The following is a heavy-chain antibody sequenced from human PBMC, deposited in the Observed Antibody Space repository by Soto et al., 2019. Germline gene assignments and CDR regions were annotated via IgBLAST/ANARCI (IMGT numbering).Heavy chain of an antibody. V-gene: IGHV4-39*01. CDR1: GGSISSSSYD. D-gene: IGHD3-3*01. CDR2: IYYSGST. Sequence: QLQLQESGPGLVKPSETLSLTCTVSGGSISSSSYDWGWIRQPPGKGLEWIGSIYYSGSTYYNPSLKSRVTISVDTSKNQFSLKLSSVTAADTAVYYCARHALGLRFLGNWFDPWGQGTLVTVSS. J-gene: IGHJ5*02. CDR3: ARHALGLRFLGNWFDP.